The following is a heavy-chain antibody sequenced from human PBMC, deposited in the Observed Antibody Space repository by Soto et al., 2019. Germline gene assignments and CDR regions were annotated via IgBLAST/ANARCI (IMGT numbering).Heavy chain of an antibody. V-gene: IGHV3-48*01. J-gene: IGHJ3*02. CDR3: AKNKGYSGYDGTNDAFEI. Sequence: HPGGSLRLSCAASGFTFSSYSMNWVRQAPGKGLEWVSYISSSSSTIYYADSVKGRFTISRDNAKNSLYLQMNSLRAEDTAVYYCAKNKGYSGYDGTNDAFEIWGQGTMVTVSS. D-gene: IGHD5-12*01. CDR1: GFTFSSYS. CDR2: ISSSSSTI.